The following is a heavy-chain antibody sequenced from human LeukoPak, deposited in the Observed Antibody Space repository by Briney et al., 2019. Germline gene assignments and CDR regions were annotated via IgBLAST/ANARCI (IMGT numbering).Heavy chain of an antibody. CDR2: IYYSGST. J-gene: IGHJ4*02. D-gene: IGHD6-19*01. V-gene: IGHV4-59*08. CDR1: GGSISSYY. Sequence: PSETLSLTCTVSGGSISSYYWSWIRQPPGKGLEWIGYIYYSGSTNYNPSLKSRVTISVDTSQNQFSLRLSSVTAADTAVYYCARRGAVGALAYWGQGTLVTVSS. CDR3: ARRGAVGALAY.